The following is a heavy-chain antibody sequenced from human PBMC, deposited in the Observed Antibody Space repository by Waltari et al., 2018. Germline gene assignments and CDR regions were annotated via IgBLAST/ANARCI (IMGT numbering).Heavy chain of an antibody. Sequence: QVHLVQSGAEVKMPGASVKVPCTASGYTFTSYHINWVRQATGQGLEWMGWMNTNTGQTDYAQKFQGRVTMTRDTSISTAYMELSSLTSEDTAVYYCARGITAGFDYWGQGTLITVSS. D-gene: IGHD6-13*01. CDR3: ARGITAGFDY. CDR2: MNTNTGQT. CDR1: GYTFTSYH. J-gene: IGHJ4*02. V-gene: IGHV1-8*01.